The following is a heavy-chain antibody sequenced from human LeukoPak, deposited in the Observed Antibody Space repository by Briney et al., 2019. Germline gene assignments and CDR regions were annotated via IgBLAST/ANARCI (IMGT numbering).Heavy chain of an antibody. V-gene: IGHV1-69*04. CDR3: ARGDSSGYYYYFDY. D-gene: IGHD3-22*01. J-gene: IGHJ4*02. CDR2: IIPILGIA. Sequence: ASVKVSCTASGGTFSSYAISWVRQAPGQGLEWMGRIIPILGIANYAQKFQGRVTITADKSTSTAYMELSSLRSEDTAVYYCARGDSSGYYYYFDYWGQGTLVTVSS. CDR1: GGTFSSYA.